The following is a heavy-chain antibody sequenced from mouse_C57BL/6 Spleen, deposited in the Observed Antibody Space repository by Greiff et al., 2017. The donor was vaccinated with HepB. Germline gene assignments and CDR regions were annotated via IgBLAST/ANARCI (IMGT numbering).Heavy chain of an antibody. J-gene: IGHJ1*03. Sequence: QVQLKQPGAELVKPGASVKLSCKASGYTFTSYWMHWVKQRPGRGLEWIGRIDPNSGGTKYNEKFKSKATLTVDKPSSTAYMQLSSLTSEDSAVYYCARRGSDSNNWYFDVWGTGTTVTVSS. V-gene: IGHV1-72*01. D-gene: IGHD2-5*01. CDR2: IDPNSGGT. CDR1: GYTFTSYW. CDR3: ARRGSDSNNWYFDV.